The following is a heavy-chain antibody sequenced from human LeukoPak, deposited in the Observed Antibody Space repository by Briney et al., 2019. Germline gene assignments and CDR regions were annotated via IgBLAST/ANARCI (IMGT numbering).Heavy chain of an antibody. D-gene: IGHD3-22*01. J-gene: IGHJ6*02. V-gene: IGHV1-69*05. CDR3: ARGPDYYDSSGSDYYGMDV. Sequence: GASVKVSCKASGGTFSSYAISWVRQAPGQGLEWMGGIIPIFGTANYAQKFRGRVTMTRDTSTGTVYMELSSLRSEDTAVYYCARGPDYYDSSGSDYYGMDVRGQGTTVTVSS. CDR1: GGTFSSYA. CDR2: IIPIFGTA.